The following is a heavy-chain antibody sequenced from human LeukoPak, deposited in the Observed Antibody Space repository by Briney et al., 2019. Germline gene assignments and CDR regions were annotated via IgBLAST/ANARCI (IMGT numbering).Heavy chain of an antibody. CDR1: GFTFSSYA. Sequence: GGSLRLSCAASGFTFSSYAMSWVRQAPGKGLEWVSAISGSGGSTYYADSVKGRFTISRDNSKNTLYLQMNSRGAEDTAVYYCAKDLDAGFYYDFWSGYPEGYWGQGTLVTVSS. D-gene: IGHD3-3*01. CDR3: AKDLDAGFYYDFWSGYPEGY. V-gene: IGHV3-23*01. J-gene: IGHJ4*02. CDR2: ISGSGGST.